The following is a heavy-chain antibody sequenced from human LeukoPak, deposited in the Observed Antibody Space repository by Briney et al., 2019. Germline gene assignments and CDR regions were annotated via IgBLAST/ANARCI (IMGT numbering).Heavy chain of an antibody. CDR1: GFTFSSYG. D-gene: IGHD2-2*01. V-gene: IGHV3-30*03. J-gene: IGHJ6*04. CDR2: ISYDGSNK. CDR3: ARDPEEIVVVPADRYYYYGMDV. Sequence: QTGGSLRLSCAASGFTFSSYGMHWVRQAPGKGLEWVAVISYDGSNKYYADSVKGRFTISRDNSKNTLYLQMNSLRAEDTAVYYCARDPEEIVVVPADRYYYYGMDVWGKGTTVTVSS.